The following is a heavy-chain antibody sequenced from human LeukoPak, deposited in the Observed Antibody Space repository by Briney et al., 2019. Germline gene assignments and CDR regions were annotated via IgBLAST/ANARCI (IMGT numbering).Heavy chain of an antibody. CDR2: IIPIFGTA. CDR3: ARSGSYSIPPFPYYFDY. V-gene: IGHV1-69*01. J-gene: IGHJ4*02. D-gene: IGHD1-26*01. CDR1: GGTCSSYA. Sequence: GSSVKVSCKASGGTCSSYAISWVRQAPGQGLEWMGGIIPIFGTANYAQKFQGRVTITADESTSTAYMELSSLRSEDTAVYYCARSGSYSIPPFPYYFDYWGQGTLVTVSS.